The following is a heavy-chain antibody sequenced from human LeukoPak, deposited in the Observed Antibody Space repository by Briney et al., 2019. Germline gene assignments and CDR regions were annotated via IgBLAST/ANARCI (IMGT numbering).Heavy chain of an antibody. CDR3: ATDRYYDSSGYNY. D-gene: IGHD3-22*01. J-gene: IGHJ4*02. CDR2: FDPEDGET. Sequence: ASVKVSCKASGYTFTGYYMHWVRQAPGKGLEWMGGFDPEDGETIYAQKFQGRVTMTEDTSTDTAYMELSSLRSEDTAVYYCATDRYYDSSGYNYWGQGTLVTVSS. V-gene: IGHV1-24*01. CDR1: GYTFTGYY.